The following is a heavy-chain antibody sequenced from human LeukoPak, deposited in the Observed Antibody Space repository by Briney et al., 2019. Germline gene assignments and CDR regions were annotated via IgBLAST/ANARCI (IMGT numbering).Heavy chain of an antibody. J-gene: IGHJ4*02. Sequence: GGSLRLSCAASGFTFSSYGMHWVRQAPGKGLEWVAVIWYDGSNKYYTDSVKGRFTISRDNSKNTLYLQMNSLRAEDTAVYYCARSPYYDSSGYYYGGFDYWGQGTLVTVSS. CDR1: GFTFSSYG. D-gene: IGHD3-22*01. CDR3: ARSPYYDSSGYYYGGFDY. CDR2: IWYDGSNK. V-gene: IGHV3-33*01.